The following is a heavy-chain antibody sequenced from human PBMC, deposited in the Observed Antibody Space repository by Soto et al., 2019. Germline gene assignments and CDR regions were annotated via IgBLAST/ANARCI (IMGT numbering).Heavy chain of an antibody. CDR3: ARHAVHSSGSDY. CDR2: IYYSGST. CDR1: GGSISSSSYY. D-gene: IGHD6-19*01. J-gene: IGHJ4*02. Sequence: PSETLSLTCTVSGGSISSSSYYWGWIRQPPGKGLEWIGSIYYSGSTYYNPSLKSRVTISVDTSKNQFSLKLSSVTAADTAVYYCARHAVHSSGSDYWGQGTLVTVSS. V-gene: IGHV4-39*01.